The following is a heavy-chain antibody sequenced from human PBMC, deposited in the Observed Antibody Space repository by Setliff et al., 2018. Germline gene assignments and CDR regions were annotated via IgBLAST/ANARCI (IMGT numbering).Heavy chain of an antibody. CDR1: GDFISSGGYT. J-gene: IGHJ5*02. CDR3: ARASHSYGSPNWFDP. CDR2: IFYNGNT. D-gene: IGHD3-22*01. Sequence: PSETLSLTCNVSGDFISSGGYTWNWIRQHPEMGLEWIGYIFYNGNTFYNPSLQSRVTISVDTSKNQFSLKLTSLNAADSAVYYCARASHSYGSPNWFDPWGPGTLVTVSS. V-gene: IGHV4-31*03.